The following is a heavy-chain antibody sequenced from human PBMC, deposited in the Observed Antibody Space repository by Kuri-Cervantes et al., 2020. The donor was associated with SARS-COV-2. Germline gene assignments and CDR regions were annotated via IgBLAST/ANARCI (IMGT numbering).Heavy chain of an antibody. CDR3: ASGNGRYFDWFQRNFDY. CDR1: GFTFDDYA. Sequence: LSLTCAASGFTFDDYAMHWVRQAPGKGLEWVSGISWNSGSIGYADSVKGRFTISRDNSKNTLYLQMNSLRAEDTAVYYCASGNGRYFDWFQRNFDYWGQGTLVTVSS. V-gene: IGHV3-9*01. D-gene: IGHD3-9*01. CDR2: ISWNSGSI. J-gene: IGHJ4*02.